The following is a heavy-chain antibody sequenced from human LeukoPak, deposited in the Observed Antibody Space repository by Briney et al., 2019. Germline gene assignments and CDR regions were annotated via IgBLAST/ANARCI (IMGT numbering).Heavy chain of an antibody. V-gene: IGHV4-61*08. CDR1: GGSISSGDYY. Sequence: SETLSLTCTVSGGSISSGDYYWSWIRQPPGKGLEWIGYIYSSGSTNYNPSLKSRVTVSVDTSKNQFSLKLSSVTAADTAVYYCARLGYCSSGSCLGADYWGQGTLVTVSS. D-gene: IGHD2-15*01. J-gene: IGHJ4*02. CDR3: ARLGYCSSGSCLGADY. CDR2: IYSSGST.